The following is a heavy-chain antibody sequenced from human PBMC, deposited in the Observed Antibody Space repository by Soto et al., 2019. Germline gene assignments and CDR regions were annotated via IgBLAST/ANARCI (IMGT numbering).Heavy chain of an antibody. V-gene: IGHV3-72*01. CDR2: TRNKANSYTT. J-gene: IGHJ6*02. CDR3: ARDRLDYYGMDV. Sequence: PGGSLRLSCAASGFTFSDHYMDWVRQAPGKGLEWVGRTRNKANSYTTEYAASVKGRFTISRDDSKNSLYLQMNSLKTEDTAVYYCARDRLDYYGMDVWGQGTTVTVSS. CDR1: GFTFSDHY.